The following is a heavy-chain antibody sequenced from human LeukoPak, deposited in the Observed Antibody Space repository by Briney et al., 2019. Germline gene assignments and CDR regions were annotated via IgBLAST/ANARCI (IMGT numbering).Heavy chain of an antibody. CDR3: AKGNRDRSGFYYYYGMDV. CDR1: GFTFDDYA. V-gene: IGHV3-9*01. J-gene: IGHJ6*02. D-gene: IGHD6-19*01. CDR2: ISWNSKNI. Sequence: GGSLRLSCAASGFTFDDYAMFWVRQAPGKGLEWVSGISWNSKNIGYAASVKGRFTISRDNAKNSLYLQMNSLRAEDTAFYYCAKGNRDRSGFYYYYGMDVWGQGTTVTVSS.